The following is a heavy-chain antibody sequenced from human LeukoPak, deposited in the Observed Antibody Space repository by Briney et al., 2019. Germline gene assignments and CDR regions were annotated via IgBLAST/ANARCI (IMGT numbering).Heavy chain of an antibody. V-gene: IGHV4-39*01. CDR1: GGSISSNSNY. Sequence: SETLSLTCTVSGGSISSNSNYWAWIRQPPGRGLEWIGGISYGGSTYYSPSLESRVTISVDTSKNQFSLNLSSVTAADTAVYYCARQALWFFDHWGQGTLVTVSS. CDR2: ISYGGST. D-gene: IGHD2-21*01. J-gene: IGHJ4*02. CDR3: ARQALWFFDH.